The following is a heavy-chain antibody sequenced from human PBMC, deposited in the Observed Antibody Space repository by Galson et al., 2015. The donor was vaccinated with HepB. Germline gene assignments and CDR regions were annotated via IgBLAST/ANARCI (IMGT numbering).Heavy chain of an antibody. Sequence: SVKVSCKASGYTFTSYAMHWVRQAPGQGLEWMGWINAGNGNTKYSQKFQGRVTITRDTSASTAYMELSSLRSEDTAVYYCARDFGVTLVSFWFDPWGQGTLVTVSS. D-gene: IGHD4-23*01. CDR2: INAGNGNT. J-gene: IGHJ5*02. V-gene: IGHV1-3*01. CDR1: GYTFTSYA. CDR3: ARDFGVTLVSFWFDP.